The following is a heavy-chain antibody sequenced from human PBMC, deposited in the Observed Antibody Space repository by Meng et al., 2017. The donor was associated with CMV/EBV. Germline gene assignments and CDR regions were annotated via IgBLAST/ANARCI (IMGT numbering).Heavy chain of an antibody. V-gene: IGHV3-53*01. CDR1: GVTASSNY. D-gene: IGHD6-13*01. CDR3: ARDRAASYYFDY. J-gene: IGHJ4*02. CDR2: IYSGGST. Sequence: SGAACGVTASSNYMSWVRQAPGKGLEWVSVIYSGGSTYYADSVKGRFTISRDNSKNTLYLQMNSLRAEDTAVYYCARDRAASYYFDYWGQGTLVTVSS.